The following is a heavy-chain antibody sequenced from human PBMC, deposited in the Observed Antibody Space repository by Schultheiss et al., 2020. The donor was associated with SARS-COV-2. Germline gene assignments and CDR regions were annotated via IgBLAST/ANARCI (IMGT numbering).Heavy chain of an antibody. D-gene: IGHD3-3*01. CDR2: IWYDGSNK. J-gene: IGHJ6*02. CDR3: ARDRLGSGYYLYYYGMDV. CDR1: GFTFSSYG. Sequence: GGSLRLSCAASGFTFSSYGMHWVRQAPGKGLEWVAVIWYDGSNKYYADSVKGRFTISRDNSKNTLYLQMNSLRAEDTAVYYCARDRLGSGYYLYYYGMDVWGQGTTVTVSS. V-gene: IGHV3-30*19.